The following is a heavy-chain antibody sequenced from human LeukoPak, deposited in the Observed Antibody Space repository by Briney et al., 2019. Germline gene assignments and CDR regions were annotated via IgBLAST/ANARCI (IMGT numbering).Heavy chain of an antibody. D-gene: IGHD2-21*01. V-gene: IGHV3-11*01. CDR3: TRDPDYGDPD. CDR1: GFSFSDHY. J-gene: IGHJ4*02. Sequence: GGSLRLSCTASGFSFSDHYMTWMRQAPGKGLEWISYITSSGRSTDYADSVKGRFIISRDNAMNSLFLQMSSLRVDDTAVYYCTRDPDYGDPDWGQGALVTVSS. CDR2: ITSSGRST.